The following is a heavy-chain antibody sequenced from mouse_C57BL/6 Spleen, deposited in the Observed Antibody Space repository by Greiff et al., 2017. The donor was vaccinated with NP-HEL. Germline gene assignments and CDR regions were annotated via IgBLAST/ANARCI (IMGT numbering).Heavy chain of an antibody. CDR2: IDPSDSET. CDR1: GYTFTSYW. J-gene: IGHJ3*01. V-gene: IGHV1-52*01. CDR3: ARGYHGYDGGFAY. D-gene: IGHD2-2*01. Sequence: VQLQQPGAELVRPGSSVKLSCKASGYTFTSYWMHWVKQRPIQGLEWIGNIDPSDSETHYNQKFKDKATLTADKSSSTAYMQLSSLTSEDSAVYYCARGYHGYDGGFAYWGQGTLVTVSA.